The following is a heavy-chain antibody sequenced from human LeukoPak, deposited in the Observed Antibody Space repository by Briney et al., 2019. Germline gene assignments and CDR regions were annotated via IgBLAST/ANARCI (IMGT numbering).Heavy chain of an antibody. CDR3: ARDTGFPFFDF. V-gene: IGHV1-2*02. Sequence: ASVKVSCKASGYTFVGYYIHWVRQAPGQGLEWMGSVNPNSGVTDYAQKFQGQITMTRDTSISTAYMELNRLTSDDTAVYYCARDTGFPFFDFWGHGALVTVSS. CDR2: VNPNSGVT. CDR1: GYTFVGYY. J-gene: IGHJ4*01.